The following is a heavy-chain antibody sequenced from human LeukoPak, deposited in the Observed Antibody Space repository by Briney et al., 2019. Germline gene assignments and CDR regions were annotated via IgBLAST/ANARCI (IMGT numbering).Heavy chain of an antibody. Sequence: GGSLRLSCAASGFTFSSYEMNWVRQAPGKELEWVSYISTSGGTIYYADSVKGRFAISRDNAKNSLYLQMNSLRAEDTAVYYCARDSKGDYGDHGEDYWGQGTLVTVSS. CDR2: ISTSGGTI. V-gene: IGHV3-48*03. CDR3: ARDSKGDYGDHGEDY. CDR1: GFTFSSYE. J-gene: IGHJ4*02. D-gene: IGHD4-17*01.